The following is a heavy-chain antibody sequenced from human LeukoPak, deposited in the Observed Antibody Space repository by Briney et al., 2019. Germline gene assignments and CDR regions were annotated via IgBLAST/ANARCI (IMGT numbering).Heavy chain of an antibody. CDR3: ARGSDDFCGI. Sequence: PGGSLRLSCAASGFTFSSYEMNWVRQAPRKGLEWVSYISSSGSTIYYADSVKGRFTISRDNAKNSLYLQMNSLRAEDTAVYYCARGSDDFCGIWGQGTMVTVSS. J-gene: IGHJ3*02. CDR1: GFTFSSYE. D-gene: IGHD3-3*01. CDR2: ISSSGSTI. V-gene: IGHV3-48*03.